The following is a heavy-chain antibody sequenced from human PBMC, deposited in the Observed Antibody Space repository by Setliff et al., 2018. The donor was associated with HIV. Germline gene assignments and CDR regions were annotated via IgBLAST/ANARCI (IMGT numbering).Heavy chain of an antibody. J-gene: IGHJ6*03. Sequence: NPSETLSLTCTVSGGSISTYYWTWIRQPAGKGLEWIGRIYTSGSTNYNPSLKSRVTISVDTSKNQFSPKLSSVTAADTAVYYCARVSSTYWYSIFRNYYYHMDVWGKGTTVTVSS. CDR1: GGSISTYY. CDR2: IYTSGST. V-gene: IGHV4-4*07. CDR3: ARVSSTYWYSIFRNYYYHMDV. D-gene: IGHD2-8*02.